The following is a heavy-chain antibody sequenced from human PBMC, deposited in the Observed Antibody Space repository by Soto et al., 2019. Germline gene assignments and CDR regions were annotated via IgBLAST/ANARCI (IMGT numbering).Heavy chain of an antibody. CDR1: GYTFTSYG. Sequence: GASVKVSCKASGYTFTSYGISWVRQAPGQGLERMGWISAYNGNTNYAQKLQGRVTMTTDTSTSTAYMELRSLRSDDTAVYYCARRIGDFWSGYYTGYFDYWGQGTLVTVSS. CDR2: ISAYNGNT. V-gene: IGHV1-18*01. CDR3: ARRIGDFWSGYYTGYFDY. J-gene: IGHJ4*02. D-gene: IGHD3-3*01.